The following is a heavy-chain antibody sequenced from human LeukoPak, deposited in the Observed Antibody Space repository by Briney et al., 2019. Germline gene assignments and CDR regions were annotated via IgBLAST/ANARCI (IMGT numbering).Heavy chain of an antibody. V-gene: IGHV3-23*01. D-gene: IGHD3-3*01. CDR3: ARDRVVPYDFWSGSYYGMDV. CDR2: ISGRGGST. J-gene: IGHJ6*02. Sequence: GGSLRLSCAASGFTFSSYAMSWVRQAPGKGLEWVSAISGRGGSTYYADSVKGRFTISRDNSKNTLYLQMNSLRAEDTAVYYCARDRVVPYDFWSGSYYGMDVWGQGTTVTVSS. CDR1: GFTFSSYA.